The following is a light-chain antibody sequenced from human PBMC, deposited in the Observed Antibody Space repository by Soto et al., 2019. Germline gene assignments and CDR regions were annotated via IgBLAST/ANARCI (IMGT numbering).Light chain of an antibody. CDR1: QGVSSSY. V-gene: IGKV3-20*01. CDR2: GAS. CDR3: QRYGSSPCT. Sequence: EIVLTQSPGTLSLSPGERATLSCRTSQGVSSSYLAWYQHKPGQAPRLLIYGASNRATGIPDRFSGSGSGTDFTLTISRLEPEDFAVYYCQRYGSSPCTFGQGTKLEIK. J-gene: IGKJ2*02.